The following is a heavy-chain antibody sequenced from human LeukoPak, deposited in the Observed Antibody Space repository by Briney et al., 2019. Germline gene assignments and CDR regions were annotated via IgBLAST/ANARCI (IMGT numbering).Heavy chain of an antibody. V-gene: IGHV3-30*03. D-gene: IGHD2-8*02. Sequence: PGGSLRLSCAASGFAFSSHGIHWVRQAPGTGLEWVAVISRDGDIEKYADSVKGRFTVSRDNSRNTLYLQMNSLRPEDTAAYYCVTGCAGGASCYILDYWGQGTLVTVSA. CDR3: VTGCAGGASCYILDY. CDR2: ISRDGDIE. J-gene: IGHJ4*02. CDR1: GFAFSSHG.